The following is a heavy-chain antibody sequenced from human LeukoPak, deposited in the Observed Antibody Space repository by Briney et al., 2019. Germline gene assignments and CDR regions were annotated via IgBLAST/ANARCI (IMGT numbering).Heavy chain of an antibody. CDR1: EFTFSKYG. D-gene: IGHD3-22*01. CDR3: ARDSSHITMIGYFQH. CDR2: ISFDINDR. V-gene: IGHV3-30*03. Sequence: GGSLRLSCAASEFTFSKYGMHWVRQAPGKGLEWVASISFDINDRKYAESVRGRFTISRDNSKNTLYLQMNSLRAEDTAVYYCARDSSHITMIGYFQHWGQGTLVTVSS. J-gene: IGHJ1*01.